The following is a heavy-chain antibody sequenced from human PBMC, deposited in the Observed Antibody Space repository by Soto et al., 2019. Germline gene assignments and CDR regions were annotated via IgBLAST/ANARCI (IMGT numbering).Heavy chain of an antibody. Sequence: QVQLVESGGGVVQPGRSLRLSCAASGFAFSSYGMHWVRQAPGKGLEWVAVIWSDGGNKYYADSVKGRFTISRDNSKNSLYLQMNSLGAVDTAVYYCAGWGIAAGDYWGQGTLVTVSS. J-gene: IGHJ4*02. V-gene: IGHV3-33*01. D-gene: IGHD6-13*01. CDR3: AGWGIAAGDY. CDR1: GFAFSSYG. CDR2: IWSDGGNK.